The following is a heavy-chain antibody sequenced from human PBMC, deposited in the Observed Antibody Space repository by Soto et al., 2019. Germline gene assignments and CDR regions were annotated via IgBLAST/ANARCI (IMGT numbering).Heavy chain of an antibody. Sequence: QVQLQESGPGLVKPSETLSLTCTVSGGSISSDYWTWIRQPPGERLEWIGYIYYNGNTNYNSSLKSRVTISIDTSKNQFSLKLNSVTAADTAVYFCARLAYTSGFTLDYWGRGTLVTVSS. V-gene: IGHV4-59*01. CDR2: IYYNGNT. CDR3: ARLAYTSGFTLDY. J-gene: IGHJ4*02. CDR1: GGSISSDY. D-gene: IGHD5-18*01.